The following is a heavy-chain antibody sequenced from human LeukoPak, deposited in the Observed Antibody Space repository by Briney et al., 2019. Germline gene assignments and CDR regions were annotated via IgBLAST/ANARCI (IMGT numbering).Heavy chain of an antibody. CDR2: IYHSGST. V-gene: IGHV4-30-2*01. D-gene: IGHD5-18*01. Sequence: NPSQTLSLTCAVSGGSISSGGYSWSWIRQPPGKGLEWIGYIYHSGSTYYNPSLKSRVTISVDRSKNQFSLKPSSVTAADTAVYYCARGWRYNYASGFDYWGQGTLVTVSS. J-gene: IGHJ4*02. CDR3: ARGWRYNYASGFDY. CDR1: GGSISSGGYS.